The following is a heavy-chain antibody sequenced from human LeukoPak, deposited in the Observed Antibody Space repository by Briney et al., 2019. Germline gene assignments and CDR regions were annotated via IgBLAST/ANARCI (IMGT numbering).Heavy chain of an antibody. CDR3: ARGVDFWSGSPYFDF. V-gene: IGHV5-51*01. CDR2: IYPGDPET. J-gene: IGHJ4*02. Sequence: GESLKISCKGSGYSFNSYYIGWVRQMPGKGLEWMGSIYPGDPETRYSPSFEGQVTISLDRSITTAYLQWSSLKAPDTAMYYCARGVDFWSGSPYFDFWGQGSLVTVS. D-gene: IGHD3-3*01. CDR1: GYSFNSYY.